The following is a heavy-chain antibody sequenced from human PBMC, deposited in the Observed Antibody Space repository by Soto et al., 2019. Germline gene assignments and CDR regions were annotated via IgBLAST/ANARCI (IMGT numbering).Heavy chain of an antibody. CDR3: AKGAGASRISAPYFDS. CDR1: GFIFNSYS. Sequence: QVHLVESGGGVVQPGTSLRLSCAASGFIFNSYSIHWVRQAPGKGLEWVAVISYDGNTQYYGDSLKGRFIVSRENSKNTRNLEWNAARPAGTAVYYCAKGAGASRISAPYFDSWGQGTLVTVSS. J-gene: IGHJ4*02. V-gene: IGHV3-30-3*01. CDR2: ISYDGNTQ. D-gene: IGHD3-10*01.